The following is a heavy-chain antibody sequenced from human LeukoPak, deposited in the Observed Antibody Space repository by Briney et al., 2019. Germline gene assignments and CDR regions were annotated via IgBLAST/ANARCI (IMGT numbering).Heavy chain of an antibody. J-gene: IGHJ6*03. CDR2: IYTSGFP. V-gene: IGHV4-4*07. CDR1: GGSISSYY. CDR3: ASTLETGCSGGSCYSNYYYYMDV. Sequence: SETLSLTCSVSGGSISSYYWSWIRQHAGKWLDWVWHIYTSGFPNYNPSLSMRVTMSVDTSKNQFSLKLSAVTAADTAVYYCASTLETGCSGGSCYSNYYYYMDVWGKGTTVTVSS. D-gene: IGHD2-15*01.